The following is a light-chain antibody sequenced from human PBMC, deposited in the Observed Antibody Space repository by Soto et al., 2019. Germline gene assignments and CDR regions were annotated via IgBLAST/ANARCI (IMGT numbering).Light chain of an antibody. CDR3: QQHNSYRA. J-gene: IGKJ1*01. Sequence: DIQGTRWPSSLSGSLVDIVTITCRASQSISSWLAWYQQKPGKAPKLLIYDASSLESGVPSRFSGSGSGTEFTLTITSLQPDDFATYYCQQHNSYRAFGKGTKVDI. V-gene: IGKV1-5*01. CDR1: QSISSW. CDR2: DAS.